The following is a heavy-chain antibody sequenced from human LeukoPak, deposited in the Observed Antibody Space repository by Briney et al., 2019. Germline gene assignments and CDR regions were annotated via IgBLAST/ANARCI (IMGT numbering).Heavy chain of an antibody. J-gene: IGHJ5*02. CDR2: ISAYNGNT. V-gene: IGHV1-18*04. CDR3: ARVLIRGNWFDP. Sequence: ASVKVSCKASGYTFSSYHIHWVRQAPGQGLEWMGWISAYNGNTNYAQKLQGRVTMTTDTSTSTAYMELRSLRSDDTAVYYCARVLIRGNWFDPWGQGTLVTVSS. D-gene: IGHD3-10*01. CDR1: GYTFSSYH.